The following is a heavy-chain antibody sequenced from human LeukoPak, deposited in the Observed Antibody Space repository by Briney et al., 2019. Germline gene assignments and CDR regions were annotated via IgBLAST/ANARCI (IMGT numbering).Heavy chain of an antibody. J-gene: IGHJ6*02. CDR1: GFTFSSYA. CDR3: AKGLIATHYYYYYGMDV. D-gene: IGHD5-24*01. V-gene: IGHV3-23*01. CDR2: ISGSGGST. Sequence: GRSLRLSCAASGFTFSSYAMSWVRQAPGKGLESVSAISGSGGSTYYADSVKGRFTISRDNSKNTLYLQMNSLRAEDTAVYYCAKGLIATHYYYYYGMDVWGQGTTVTVSS.